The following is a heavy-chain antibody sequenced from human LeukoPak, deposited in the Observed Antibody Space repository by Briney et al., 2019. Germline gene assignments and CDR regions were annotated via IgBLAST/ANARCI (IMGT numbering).Heavy chain of an antibody. V-gene: IGHV4-30-2*01. CDR2: IYHRGLT. CDR3: ARGTYGSGANWFDP. CDR1: GESVSSGPFS. Sequence: SQTLSLTCAVSGESVSSGPFSWNWIRQTPTKGLEWIGYIYHRGLTYYIPSLKSRLTLSIDRSKNQISLTLTSVTAADSAVYYCARGTYGSGANWFDPWGQGTLVTVSS. J-gene: IGHJ5*02. D-gene: IGHD3-10*01.